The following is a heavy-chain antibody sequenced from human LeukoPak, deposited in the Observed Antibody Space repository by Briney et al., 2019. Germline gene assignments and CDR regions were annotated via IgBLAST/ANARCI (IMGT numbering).Heavy chain of an antibody. CDR3: ARGASETFTAAFDY. V-gene: IGHV3-30-3*01. J-gene: IGHJ4*02. CDR1: GFTFSSYA. Sequence: GGSLRLSCAASGFTFSSYAMHWVRQAPGKGLEWVAVISYDGSNKYYADSVKGRFTISRDNSKNTLYLQMNSPRAEDTAVYYCARGASETFTAAFDYWGQGTLVTVSS. D-gene: IGHD3-3*02. CDR2: ISYDGSNK.